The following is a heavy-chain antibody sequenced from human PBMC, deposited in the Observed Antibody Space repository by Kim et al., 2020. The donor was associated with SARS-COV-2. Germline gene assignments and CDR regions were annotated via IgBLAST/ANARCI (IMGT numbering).Heavy chain of an antibody. V-gene: IGHV1-46*01. D-gene: IGHD4-17*01. J-gene: IGHJ4*02. Sequence: NSDQKFQGRITRPSDTSTSTVYMDLSSLTSEDTAVYYCVRPSYGDYILDYWGQGTLVTVSS. CDR3: VRPSYGDYILDY.